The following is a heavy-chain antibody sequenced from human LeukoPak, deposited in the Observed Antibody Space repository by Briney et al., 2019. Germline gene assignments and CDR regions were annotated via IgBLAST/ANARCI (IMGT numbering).Heavy chain of an antibody. CDR1: GGTFSSYA. Sequence: SVKVSCKASGGTFSSYAISWVRQAPGQGLEWMGRIIPILGIANYAQKFQGRVTITADKSTSTAYMELSSQRSEDTAVYYCARGSIAAAFLDYWGQGTLVTVSS. D-gene: IGHD6-13*01. CDR2: IIPILGIA. J-gene: IGHJ4*02. V-gene: IGHV1-69*04. CDR3: ARGSIAAAFLDY.